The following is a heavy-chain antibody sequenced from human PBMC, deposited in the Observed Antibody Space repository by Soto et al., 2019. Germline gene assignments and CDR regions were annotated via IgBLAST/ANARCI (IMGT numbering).Heavy chain of an antibody. J-gene: IGHJ1*01. D-gene: IGHD6-19*01. CDR1: GGSFSGYY. V-gene: IGHV4-34*01. Sequence: QVQLQQWGAGLLKPSETLSLTCAVYGGSFSGYYWSWIRQPPGKGLEWIGEINHSGSTNYNPSLKSRVNISVDTSKNEFSLKLSSVTAAYTAVYYCAREEADSSGWSQFNLPRADYFQHWGQGTLVAVCS. CDR3: AREEADSSGWSQFNLPRADYFQH. CDR2: INHSGST.